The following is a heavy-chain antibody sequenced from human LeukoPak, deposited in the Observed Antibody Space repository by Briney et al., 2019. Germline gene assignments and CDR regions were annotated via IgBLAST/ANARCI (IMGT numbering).Heavy chain of an antibody. Sequence: SETLSLTCAVYGGSFSGYYWSWIRQPPGKGLEWIGEINHSGSTNYNPSLKSRVTISVGTSKNQFSLKLSSVTAADTAVYYCARGRYSSRYYYYMDVWGKGTTVTVSS. CDR2: INHSGST. J-gene: IGHJ6*03. D-gene: IGHD6-13*01. CDR3: ARGRYSSRYYYYMDV. CDR1: GGSFSGYY. V-gene: IGHV4-34*01.